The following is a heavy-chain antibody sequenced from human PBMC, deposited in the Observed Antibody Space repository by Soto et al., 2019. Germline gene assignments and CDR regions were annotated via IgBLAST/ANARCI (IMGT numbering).Heavy chain of an antibody. CDR3: GGDGGTNYGFDY. Sequence: QVQLVQSGAEVKKPGSSVKVSCKASGGTFSSYAISWVRQAPGQGLEWMGGIIPIFGTANYAQKFQGRVTINADEYTSTAYMGLSSLRSEDTAVYYCGGDGGTNYGFDYWGQGTLVTVSS. V-gene: IGHV1-69*01. CDR1: GGTFSSYA. J-gene: IGHJ4*02. D-gene: IGHD1-7*01. CDR2: IIPIFGTA.